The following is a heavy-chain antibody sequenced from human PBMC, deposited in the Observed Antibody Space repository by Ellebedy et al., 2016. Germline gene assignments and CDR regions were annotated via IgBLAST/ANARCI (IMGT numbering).Heavy chain of an antibody. CDR1: GGSISSSSYY. V-gene: IGHV4-39*07. CDR2: IYYSGST. J-gene: IGHJ3*02. Sequence: SETLSLTXTVSGGSISSSSYYWGWIRQPPGKGLEWIGSIYYSGSTYYNPSLKSRVTISVDTSKNQFSLKLSSVTAADTAVYYCAREVVAATMGAFDIWGQGTMVTVSS. CDR3: AREVVAATMGAFDI. D-gene: IGHD2-15*01.